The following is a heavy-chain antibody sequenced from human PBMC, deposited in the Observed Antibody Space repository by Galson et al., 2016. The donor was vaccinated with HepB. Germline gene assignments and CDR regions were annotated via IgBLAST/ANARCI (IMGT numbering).Heavy chain of an antibody. D-gene: IGHD3-22*01. J-gene: IGHJ5*02. CDR3: ARVGQHYYNGNTYYYWFDP. Sequence: SVKVSCKASGGTLSSHAFSWVRQAPGQGLEWMGRIIPILGTVNYAQKFQGRVTITADKSTSTSYMELSSLRSDDTAVYYCARVGQHYYNGNTYYYWFDPWGQGTLVTVAS. V-gene: IGHV1-69*04. CDR2: IIPILGTV. CDR1: GGTLSSHA.